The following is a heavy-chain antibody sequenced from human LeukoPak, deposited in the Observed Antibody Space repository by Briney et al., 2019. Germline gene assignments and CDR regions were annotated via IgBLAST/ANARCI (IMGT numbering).Heavy chain of an antibody. CDR2: NNSDGSST. V-gene: IGHV3-74*01. CDR3: ARAAEYGSGSYYRPYFDY. D-gene: IGHD3-10*01. J-gene: IGHJ4*02. CDR1: GFTFSSYC. Sequence: GGSLRLSCAASGFTFSSYCMHWVRKAPGKGLVWVSRNNSDGSSTSYADSVKGRFTISRDNAKNTLYLQMNSLRAEDTAVYYCARAAEYGSGSYYRPYFDYWGQGTLVTVSS.